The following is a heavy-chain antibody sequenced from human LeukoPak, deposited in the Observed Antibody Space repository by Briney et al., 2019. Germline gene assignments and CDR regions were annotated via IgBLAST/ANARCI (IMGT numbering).Heavy chain of an antibody. CDR3: ARRCHDILTGYYYMDV. V-gene: IGHV1-8*01. J-gene: IGHJ6*03. D-gene: IGHD3-9*01. Sequence: ASVKVSCKASGHTFTSYDINWVRQATGQGLEWMGWMNPNSGNTGYAQKFQGRVTMTRNTSISTAYMELSSLRSEDTAVYYCARRCHDILTGYYYMDVWGKGTTVTVSS. CDR1: GHTFTSYD. CDR2: MNPNSGNT.